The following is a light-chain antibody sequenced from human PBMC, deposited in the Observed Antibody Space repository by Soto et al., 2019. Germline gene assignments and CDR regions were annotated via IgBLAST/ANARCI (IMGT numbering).Light chain of an antibody. J-gene: IGLJ2*01. CDR1: SSNVGGYNL. V-gene: IGLV2-23*02. Sequence: QSALTQPASVSGSPGQSITISCNGSSSNVGGYNLVSWYQQFPGKAPQLIIYEVSKRPSGVFDRFSGSKSGNTASLTISGLQAEDEADYYCCSYASGSTAVIFGGGTKLTVL. CDR3: CSYASGSTAVI. CDR2: EVS.